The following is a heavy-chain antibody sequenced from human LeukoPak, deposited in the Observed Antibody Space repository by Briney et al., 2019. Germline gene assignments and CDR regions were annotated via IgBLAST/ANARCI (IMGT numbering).Heavy chain of an antibody. CDR3: AREDPLDYYYMDV. D-gene: IGHD3-16*01. CDR1: GGTFSSYA. Sequence: ASVKVSCKASGGTFSSYAISWVRQAPGQGLEWMGGIIPIFGTANYAQKFQGRVTITADESASTAYMELSSLRSEDTAVYYCAREDPLDYYYMDVWGKGTTVTVSS. CDR2: IIPIFGTA. V-gene: IGHV1-69*13. J-gene: IGHJ6*03.